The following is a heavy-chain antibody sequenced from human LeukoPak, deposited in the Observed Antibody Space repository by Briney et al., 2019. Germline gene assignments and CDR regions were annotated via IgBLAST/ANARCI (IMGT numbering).Heavy chain of an antibody. CDR1: GYSFTTYW. Sequence: ARESLKISCKGSGYSFTTYWIGWVRQMSGKGLEWMVIIYPGDSDTRYSPSFQGQVTISGDRSISTAYLQWTSLKASDSAMYYCPRSASGWGFDDWGQRALVTVSS. CDR2: IYPGDSDT. J-gene: IGHJ4*02. V-gene: IGHV5-51*01. D-gene: IGHD6-19*01. CDR3: PRSASGWGFDD.